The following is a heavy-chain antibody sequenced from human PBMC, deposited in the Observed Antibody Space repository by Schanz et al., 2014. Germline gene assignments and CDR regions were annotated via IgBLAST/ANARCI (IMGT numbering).Heavy chain of an antibody. CDR3: AKAEYDILTDSYSRLDP. V-gene: IGHV1-18*01. D-gene: IGHD3-9*01. Sequence: QVQLVQSGAEVKKPGASVRVSCKASGYTFTTYAMSWVRQAPGQGLEWVGWINVYTGNTKYGQKVQGRVTMTADTSTNTAYMELRSLRSDDTAVYYCAKAEYDILTDSYSRLDPWGQGTLVTVSS. CDR1: GYTFTTYA. CDR2: INVYTGNT. J-gene: IGHJ5*02.